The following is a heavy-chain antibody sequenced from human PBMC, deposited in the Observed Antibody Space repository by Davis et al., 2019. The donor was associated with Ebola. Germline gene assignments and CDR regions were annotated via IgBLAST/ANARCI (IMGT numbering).Heavy chain of an antibody. CDR2: INTNTGNP. V-gene: IGHV7-4-1*02. J-gene: IGHJ4*02. D-gene: IGHD2-15*01. CDR1: GYTFTGYY. Sequence: ASVKVSCKASGYTFTGYYMHWVRQAPGQGLEWMGWINTNTGNPTYAQDFTGRFVFSLDTSVSTAYLQISSLKAEDTAVYYCARYCTDSNCYARFDYWGRGTLVTVSS. CDR3: ARYCTDSNCYARFDY.